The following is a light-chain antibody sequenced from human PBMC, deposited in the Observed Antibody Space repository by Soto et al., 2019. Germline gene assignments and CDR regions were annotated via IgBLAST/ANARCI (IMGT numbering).Light chain of an antibody. CDR1: QGISSY. Sequence: SPLTPPPSSLSASVGARVTITCRSSQGISSYLARYPQKPGKAPKLLIYAASTSQSGVPSRIRGSGSGTDITHTISSLQPEDFATYYCKQLNSYPVAFGQGTRRESK. V-gene: IGKV1-9*01. CDR2: AAS. J-gene: IGKJ5*01. CDR3: KQLNSYPVA.